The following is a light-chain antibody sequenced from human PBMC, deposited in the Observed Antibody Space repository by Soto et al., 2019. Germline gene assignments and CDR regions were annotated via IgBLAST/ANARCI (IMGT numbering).Light chain of an antibody. CDR3: AAWDDSLNGYV. CDR2: SNN. Sequence: VLTQLPSASGTPGQRVTISCSGSSSNIGSNTVNWYQQLPGTAPKLLIYSNNQRPSGVPDRFSGSKSGTSASLAISGLQSEDEADYYCAAWDDSLNGYVFGTGTKVTVL. J-gene: IGLJ1*01. CDR1: SSNIGSNT. V-gene: IGLV1-44*01.